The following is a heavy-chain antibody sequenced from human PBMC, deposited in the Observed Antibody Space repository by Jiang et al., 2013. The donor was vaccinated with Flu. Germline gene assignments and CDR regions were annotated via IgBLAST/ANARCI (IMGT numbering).Heavy chain of an antibody. J-gene: IGHJ3*02. V-gene: IGHV3-23*01. CDR2: ISGSGGST. Sequence: EWVSAISGSGGSTYYADSVKGRFTISRDNSKNTLYLQMNSLRAEDTAVYYCAKSIRGGAFDAFDIWGQGTMVTVSS. CDR3: AKSIRGGAFDAFDI. D-gene: IGHD3-10*01.